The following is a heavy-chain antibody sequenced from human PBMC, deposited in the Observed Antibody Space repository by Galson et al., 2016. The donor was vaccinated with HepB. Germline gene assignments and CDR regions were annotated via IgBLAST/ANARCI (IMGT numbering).Heavy chain of an antibody. Sequence: SLRLSCAASGFTFKNYAMSWVRQAPGKGLEWVSAASGSGDTTYYTDSVKGRFTTSRDNSKNTLFLHMDSLRAEDTAVYYCANSLMPVAFLGGVTYYFGSWGLGTLVTVSS. CDR2: ASGSGDTT. J-gene: IGHJ4*02. V-gene: IGHV3-23*01. CDR1: GFTFKNYA. CDR3: ANSLMPVAFLGGVTYYFGS. D-gene: IGHD3-3*01.